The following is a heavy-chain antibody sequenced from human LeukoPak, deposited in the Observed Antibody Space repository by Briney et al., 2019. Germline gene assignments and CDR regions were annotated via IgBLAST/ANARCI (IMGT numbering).Heavy chain of an antibody. V-gene: IGHV3-11*01. CDR3: AKDIGSRYYYYYYMDV. Sequence: GGSLRLSCEASGFTFSNYYMSWIRQAPGKGLEWVSHIKGNGATTYYADSVKGRFTISRDNSKNSLYLQMNSLRAEDTALYYCAKDIGSRYYYYYYMDVWGKGTTVTVSS. D-gene: IGHD5/OR15-5a*01. CDR2: IKGNGATT. J-gene: IGHJ6*03. CDR1: GFTFSNYY.